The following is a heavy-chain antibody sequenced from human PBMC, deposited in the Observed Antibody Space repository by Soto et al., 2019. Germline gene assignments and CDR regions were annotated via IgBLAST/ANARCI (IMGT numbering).Heavy chain of an antibody. CDR1: GYTFTSYG. J-gene: IGHJ3*02. V-gene: IGHV1-69*04. D-gene: IGHD6-19*01. Sequence: SPLKLSCKASGYTFTSYGISWVRQAPGQGLEWMGRTIPNIGIANYAQKFQGRVTITADKSTSTAYMELSSLRSEDTAVYYCARFYLGGGWYAFDIWGQGTMVTVSS. CDR2: TIPNIGIA. CDR3: ARFYLGGGWYAFDI.